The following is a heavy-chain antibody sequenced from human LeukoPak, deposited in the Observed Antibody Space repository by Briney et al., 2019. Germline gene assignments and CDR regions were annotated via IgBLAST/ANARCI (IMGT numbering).Heavy chain of an antibody. CDR1: GGSISNYY. CDR3: ASTDWNYAR. V-gene: IGHV4-59*08. J-gene: IGHJ4*02. Sequence: KSSETLSLTCSVSGGSISNYYWSWMRQPPGKGLEWIGYIHYSGSTNYNPSLKSRVTISVDKSRNQFSLKLSSVTAADTAVYYCASTDWNYARWGQGTLVTVSS. CDR2: IHYSGST. D-gene: IGHD1-7*01.